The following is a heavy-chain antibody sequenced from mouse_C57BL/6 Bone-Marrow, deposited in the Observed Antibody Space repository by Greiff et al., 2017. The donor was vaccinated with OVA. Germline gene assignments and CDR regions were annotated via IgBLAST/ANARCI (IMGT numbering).Heavy chain of an antibody. CDR3: ARESYYGNYVGVGWYFDV. V-gene: IGHV1-80*01. CDR1: GYAFSSYW. CDR2: IYPGDGDT. J-gene: IGHJ1*03. Sequence: LVESGAELVKPGASVKISCKASGYAFSSYWMNWVKQRPGKGLEWIGQIYPGDGDTNYNGKFKGKATLTADKSSSTAYMQLSSLTSEDSAVYFCARESYYGNYVGVGWYFDVWGTGTTVTVSS. D-gene: IGHD2-1*01.